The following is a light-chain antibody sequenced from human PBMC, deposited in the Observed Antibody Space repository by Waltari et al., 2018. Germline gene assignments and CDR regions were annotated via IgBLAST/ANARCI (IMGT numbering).Light chain of an antibody. Sequence: DIQMTQSPSTLSASVGDRVTITCRASQSISNWLAWYQQKTGKAPKLLIYKASTLESGGPSRFSGSGSGTEFTLTISSLQPDDFATYYCQQYNSYSLLTFGGGTKVEIK. J-gene: IGKJ4*01. CDR2: KAS. CDR3: QQYNSYSLLT. V-gene: IGKV1-5*03. CDR1: QSISNW.